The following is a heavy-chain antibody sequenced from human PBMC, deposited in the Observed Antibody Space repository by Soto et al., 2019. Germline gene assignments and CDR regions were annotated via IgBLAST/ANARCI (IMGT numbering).Heavy chain of an antibody. CDR3: ARWEKPLFDD. J-gene: IGHJ4*02. D-gene: IGHD1-26*01. CDR1: GFNVSDYT. CDR2: ISSDGNHK. V-gene: IGHV3-30-3*01. Sequence: QVKLVEYGGGVVQPGRSLRLSCAASGFNVSDYTMHWVRKATGKGLEWVAVISSDGNHKYYPDSVKGRFTMARDTSTNTLYLQMNSLRADDTAVYYCARWEKPLFDDWGQGTLVTVSS.